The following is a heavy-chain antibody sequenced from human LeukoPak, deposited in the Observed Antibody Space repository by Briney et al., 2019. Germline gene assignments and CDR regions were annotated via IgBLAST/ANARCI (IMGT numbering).Heavy chain of an antibody. CDR1: GYTFTSYA. J-gene: IGHJ4*02. V-gene: IGHV1-3*01. Sequence: VASVKVSCKASGYTFTSYAMHWVPQAPGQRLEWMGWINAGNGNTKYSQKFQGRVTITRDTSASTAYMELSSLRSEDTAVYYCARDYWLGGYYGSGTCFDYWGQGTLVTVSS. CDR3: ARDYWLGGYYGSGTCFDY. D-gene: IGHD3-10*01. CDR2: INAGNGNT.